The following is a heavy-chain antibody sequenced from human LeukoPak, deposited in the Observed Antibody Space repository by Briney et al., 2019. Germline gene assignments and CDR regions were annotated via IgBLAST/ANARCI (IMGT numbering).Heavy chain of an antibody. V-gene: IGHV4-59*01. CDR1: GGSISSYY. Sequence: SETLSLTCTVSGGSISSYYWSWIRQPPGKGLEWIGYIYYSGSTNYNPSLKSRVTISVDTSKNQFSLKLSSVTAADTAVYYCARGYHSEYVWGSYRYTGELDYWGQGTLVAVSS. D-gene: IGHD3-16*02. J-gene: IGHJ4*02. CDR2: IYYSGST. CDR3: ARGYHSEYVWGSYRYTGELDY.